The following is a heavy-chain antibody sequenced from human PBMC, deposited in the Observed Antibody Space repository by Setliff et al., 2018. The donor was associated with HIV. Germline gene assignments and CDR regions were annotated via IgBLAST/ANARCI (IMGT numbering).Heavy chain of an antibody. CDR3: ARDDKYHSWTYFDY. V-gene: IGHV3-30*04. CDR2: ISYDGSDK. D-gene: IGHD3-3*01. CDR1: GFAFNSHA. J-gene: IGHJ4*02. Sequence: PGGSLRLSCAAAGFAFNSHAMHWVRQAPGKGLEWVAFISYDGSDKHYVDSVKGRFTISRDNSKNTLFLQMNSLRVEDTAVYYCARDDKYHSWTYFDYWGQGTRVTVSS.